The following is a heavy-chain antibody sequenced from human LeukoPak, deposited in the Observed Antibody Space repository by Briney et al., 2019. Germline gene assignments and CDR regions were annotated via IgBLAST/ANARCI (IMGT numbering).Heavy chain of an antibody. J-gene: IGHJ6*03. CDR2: ISNSGSSI. Sequence: PGGSLRLSCAASGFTFSSYEMNWVRQAPGKGLEWLSHISNSGSSIQYADSVKGRFTISRDNAKNSLYLQMNSLRVEDTAVYYCARGSPDYYYYYCMDVWGKGTTVTVSS. V-gene: IGHV3-48*03. CDR1: GFTFSSYE. CDR3: ARGSPDYYYYYCMDV.